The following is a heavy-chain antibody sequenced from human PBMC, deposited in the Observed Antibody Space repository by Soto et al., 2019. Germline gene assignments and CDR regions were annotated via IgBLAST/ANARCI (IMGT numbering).Heavy chain of an antibody. V-gene: IGHV3-23*01. D-gene: IGHD1-26*01. Sequence: GGSLRLSCAASEFTFSTYAMTWVRQAPGRGLQWVATISDSGDITYYADSVKGRFTISRDDARNTLVLQMNNLRPDDSAVYYCARVLRGRGSSTFDYWGQGTLVTVSS. J-gene: IGHJ4*02. CDR1: EFTFSTYA. CDR2: ISDSGDIT. CDR3: ARVLRGRGSSTFDY.